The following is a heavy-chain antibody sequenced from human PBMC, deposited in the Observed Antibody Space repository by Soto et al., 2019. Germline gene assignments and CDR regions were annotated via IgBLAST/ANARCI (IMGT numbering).Heavy chain of an antibody. CDR2: IWYDGSNK. CDR3: ARGRDGYNFSAFDI. D-gene: IGHD5-12*01. J-gene: IGHJ3*02. V-gene: IGHV3-33*01. Sequence: GGSLRLSCAASGFTFSSYGMHWVRQAPGKGLEWVAVIWYDGSNKYYADSVKGRFTISRDNSKNTLYLQMNSLRAEDTAVYYCARGRDGYNFSAFDIWGQGTMVTV. CDR1: GFTFSSYG.